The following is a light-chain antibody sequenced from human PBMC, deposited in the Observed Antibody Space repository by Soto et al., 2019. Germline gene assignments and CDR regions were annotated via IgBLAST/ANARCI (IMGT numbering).Light chain of an antibody. Sequence: QSALTQPASVSGSPGQSITISCTGTSGDLGSYNRVSWYQQHPGKAPKLIIYEVTDRPSGVSNRFSGSKSGNTASLTISGLQAEDEAEYYCSSYTNINTRACVFGTGTRPPS. CDR2: EVT. CDR3: SSYTNINTRACV. J-gene: IGLJ1*01. CDR1: SGDLGSYNR. V-gene: IGLV2-14*01.